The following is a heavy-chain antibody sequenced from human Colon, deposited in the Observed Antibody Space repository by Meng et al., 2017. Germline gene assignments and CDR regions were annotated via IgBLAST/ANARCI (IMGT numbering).Heavy chain of an antibody. D-gene: IGHD6-13*01. Sequence: QVQLVGSGGGVVQPGRSLRLSCAASGFTFSIDGMHWVRQAPGKGLEWVAAIMHDGSSTYYADSEKGRFTISRDNSKNTLYLEMNSLRAEDTAVYYCARGFIAATGLYFDYWGQGTLVTVSS. CDR2: IMHDGSST. CDR1: GFTFSIDG. V-gene: IGHV3-33*01. CDR3: ARGFIAATGLYFDY. J-gene: IGHJ4*02.